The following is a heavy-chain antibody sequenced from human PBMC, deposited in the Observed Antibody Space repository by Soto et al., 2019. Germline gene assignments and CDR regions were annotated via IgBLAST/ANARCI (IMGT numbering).Heavy chain of an antibody. CDR1: GGAMNSYY. CDR3: ARGQRFSDWFDP. J-gene: IGHJ5*02. Sequence: QVHLQESGPGLVKTSETLSLTCTVSGGAMNSYYWTWIRQPAGKGLEWIGRIYSSGSTKYNPSLQSRVTMSLDTSKNQFSLRLTSVTAADTAVYYCARGQRFSDWFDPWGQGTLVTVSS. CDR2: IYSSGST. D-gene: IGHD3-3*01. V-gene: IGHV4-4*07.